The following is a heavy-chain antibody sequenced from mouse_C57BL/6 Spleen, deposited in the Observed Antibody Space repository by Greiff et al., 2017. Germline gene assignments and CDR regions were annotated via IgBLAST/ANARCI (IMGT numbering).Heavy chain of an antibody. Sequence: VQLQQSGAELVRPGASVKLSCTASGFNIKDYYMHWVKQRPEQGLEWIGRIDPEDGDTEYAPKFQGKATMTADTSYNTAYLQLSSLTSEDTAVYYCTPLEATDYWGQGTSVTVSS. CDR2: IDPEDGDT. J-gene: IGHJ4*01. D-gene: IGHD6-1*01. CDR3: TPLEATDY. CDR1: GFNIKDYY. V-gene: IGHV14-1*01.